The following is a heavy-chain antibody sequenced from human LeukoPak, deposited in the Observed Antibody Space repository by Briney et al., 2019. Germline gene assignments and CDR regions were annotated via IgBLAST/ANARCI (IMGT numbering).Heavy chain of an antibody. V-gene: IGHV3-33*08. CDR1: GFTFSSYG. Sequence: GGSLRLSCAASGFTFSSYGMHWVRQAPGKGLEWVAHIWFDGSNKYFADSVKGRFTISRDNSKNTLYLQMNSLRAEDTAVYYCARDGRSGPHFDSWGQGTLVTVSS. J-gene: IGHJ4*02. CDR3: ARDGRSGPHFDS. D-gene: IGHD1-1*01. CDR2: IWFDGSNK.